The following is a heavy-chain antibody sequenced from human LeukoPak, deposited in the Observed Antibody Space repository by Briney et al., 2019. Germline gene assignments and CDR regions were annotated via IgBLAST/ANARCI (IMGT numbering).Heavy chain of an antibody. Sequence: GGSLRLSCAASGFTFSSYPMNWVRQAPGKGLEWVSYISSSGSTIYYADSVKGRFTISRDNSKNTLYLQMNSLRAENTAVYYCAKLVRDSSGYYYFDYWGQGTLVTVSS. D-gene: IGHD3-22*01. CDR3: AKLVRDSSGYYYFDY. CDR1: GFTFSSYP. V-gene: IGHV3-48*01. CDR2: ISSSGSTI. J-gene: IGHJ4*02.